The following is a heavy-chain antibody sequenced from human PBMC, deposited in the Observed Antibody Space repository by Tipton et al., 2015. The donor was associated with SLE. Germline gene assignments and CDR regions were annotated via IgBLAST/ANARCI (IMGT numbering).Heavy chain of an antibody. CDR1: GGSFSGNY. CDR3: AREPVYYYYYMDV. V-gene: IGHV4-34*01. CDR2: INHTGSA. J-gene: IGHJ6*03. Sequence: TLSLTCAVYGGSFSGNYWIWIRQSPGKGLEWIGEINHTGSANYNPSLKSRVTISGETSKKQFSLKLSTVTAADTAVYYCAREPVYYYYYMDVWGKGTTVTVSS.